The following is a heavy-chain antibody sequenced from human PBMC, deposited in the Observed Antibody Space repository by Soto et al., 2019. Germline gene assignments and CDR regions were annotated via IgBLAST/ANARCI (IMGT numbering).Heavy chain of an antibody. D-gene: IGHD6-6*01. CDR3: AREVVETSSLWLDP. J-gene: IGHJ5*02. CDR2: MNTNTNTT. CDR1: GYTFTSYA. V-gene: IGHV1-3*04. Sequence: GASVKVSCKASGYTFTSYAMHWVRQAPGQRLEWMGWMNTNTNTTDSAEVFEGRVSLTWDTSISTAYMQLNSLKIDDTAVYYCAREVVETSSLWLDPWGQGTLVTVSS.